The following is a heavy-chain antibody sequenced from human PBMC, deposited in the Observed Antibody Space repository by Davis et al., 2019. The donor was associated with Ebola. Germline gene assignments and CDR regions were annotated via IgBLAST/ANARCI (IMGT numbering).Heavy chain of an antibody. Sequence: ASAKVSCKASGYIFTSYAISWVRQAPGQGLEWMGWIDASNGNTKYAQKVQGRVTMTTDTSTSTAYMEVGSLRSDDTAVYYCARAQFPTTSDHWGQGTLVTVSS. CDR1: GYIFTSYA. CDR3: ARAQFPTTSDH. D-gene: IGHD1-1*01. CDR2: IDASNGNT. J-gene: IGHJ4*02. V-gene: IGHV1-18*01.